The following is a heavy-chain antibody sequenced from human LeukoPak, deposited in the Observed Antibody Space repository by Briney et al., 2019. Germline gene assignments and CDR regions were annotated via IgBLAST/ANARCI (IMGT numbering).Heavy chain of an antibody. CDR1: GFTFSNYV. J-gene: IGHJ4*02. Sequence: GGSLRLSCAASGFTFSNYVMNWVRQAPGKGLEWVSGISGSGRSTYYADSVKGRFTISRHSSKNTLYLQMNSLRAEDTAVYYCAKDDSGWHPLGLDNWGQGVLVTVSS. D-gene: IGHD6-19*01. CDR2: ISGSGRST. CDR3: AKDDSGWHPLGLDN. V-gene: IGHV3-23*01.